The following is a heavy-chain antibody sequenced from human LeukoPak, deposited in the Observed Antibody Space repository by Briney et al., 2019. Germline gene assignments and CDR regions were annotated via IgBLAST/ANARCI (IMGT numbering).Heavy chain of an antibody. CDR2: INPSGGST. J-gene: IGHJ4*02. Sequence: ASVKVSCKASGYTFTSYYMHWVRQAPGQGLEWMGIINPSGGSTSYAQKFQGRVTVTRDTSTSTVYMELSSLRSEDTAVYYCAMGETFGPFDYWGQGTLVTGSS. D-gene: IGHD3-10*01. CDR1: GYTFTSYY. CDR3: AMGETFGPFDY. V-gene: IGHV1-46*01.